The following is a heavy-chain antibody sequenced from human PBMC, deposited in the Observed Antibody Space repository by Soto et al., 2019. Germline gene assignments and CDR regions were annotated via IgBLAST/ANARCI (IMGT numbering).Heavy chain of an antibody. J-gene: IGHJ4*02. CDR1: GFTFSSYA. D-gene: IGHD3-10*01. V-gene: IGHV3-23*01. CDR2: ISGSGGST. CDR3: SKSPTYYYGSGSYWDY. Sequence: EVQLLESGGGLVQPGGSLRLSCAASGFTFSSYAMSWVRQAPGKGLEWVSAISGSGGSTYYADSVKGRFTISRDNSKNTLYLQMNSLRAEATAVYYCSKSPTYYYGSGSYWDYWGQGTLVTVSS.